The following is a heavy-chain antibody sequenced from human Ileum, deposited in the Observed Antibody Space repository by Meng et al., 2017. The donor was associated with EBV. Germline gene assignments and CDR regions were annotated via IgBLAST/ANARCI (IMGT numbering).Heavy chain of an antibody. CDR3: ASGRDYAWHS. V-gene: IGHV4-4*02. D-gene: IGHD4-17*01. CDR1: GDSICSNNW. Sequence: ARGLVKPCGTLSLTFAGCGDSICSNNWWSWVRQRPGKGLEWIGEIFHSGCNIYNPYFKSRVPMSVDKSKNQISLNLSSVTAADTAVYYCASGRDYAWHSWGRGTLVTVSS. J-gene: IGHJ4*02. CDR2: IFHSGCN.